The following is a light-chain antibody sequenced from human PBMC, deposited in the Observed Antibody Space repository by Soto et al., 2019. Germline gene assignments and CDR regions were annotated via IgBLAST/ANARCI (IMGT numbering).Light chain of an antibody. CDR3: QVWDSSSDQLYV. J-gene: IGLJ1*01. V-gene: IGLV3-21*02. Sequence: SYELTQPPSVSVAPGQTARITCGGNNIGSKSVHWYQQKPGQAPVLVVYDDSDRPSGMPERFSGSNSGNTATLTISRVEAGDEADYYCQVWDSSSDQLYVFGTGTKLTVL. CDR1: NIGSKS. CDR2: DDS.